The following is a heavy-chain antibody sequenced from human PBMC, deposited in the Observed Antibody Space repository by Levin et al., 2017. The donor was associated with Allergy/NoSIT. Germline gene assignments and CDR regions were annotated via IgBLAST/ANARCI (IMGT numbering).Heavy chain of an antibody. CDR2: ISSSSSYI. CDR3: ARGITGPYPDYFDY. Sequence: PGGSLRLSCAASGFTFSSYSMNWVRQAPGKGLEWVSSISSSSSYIYYADSVKGRFTISRDNAKNSLYLQMNSLRAEDTAVYYCARGITGPYPDYFDYWGQGTLVTVSS. V-gene: IGHV3-21*01. CDR1: GFTFSSYS. J-gene: IGHJ4*02. D-gene: IGHD1-20*01.